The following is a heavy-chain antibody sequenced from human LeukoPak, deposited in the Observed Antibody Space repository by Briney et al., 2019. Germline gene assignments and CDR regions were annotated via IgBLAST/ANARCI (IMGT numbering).Heavy chain of an antibody. J-gene: IGHJ5*02. V-gene: IGHV4-4*07. Sequence: PSETLSLTCTVSGGSISSYYWSWIRQPAGKGLESIGHISTSGSTNYDPSLKSRVTMSVDTSKNQFSLKLSSVTAADTAVYYCARHVGWLQLGLNWFDPWGQGTLVTVSS. D-gene: IGHD5-24*01. CDR1: GGSISSYY. CDR3: ARHVGWLQLGLNWFDP. CDR2: ISTSGST.